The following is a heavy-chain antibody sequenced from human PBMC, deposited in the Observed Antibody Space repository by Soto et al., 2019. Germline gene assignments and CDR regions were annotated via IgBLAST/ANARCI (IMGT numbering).Heavy chain of an antibody. V-gene: IGHV3-30*03. CDR3: ASSSTSWGSWPYYYYGMDV. CDR1: GFTFSSYG. D-gene: IGHD2-2*01. Sequence: PGGSLRLSFASSGFTFSSYGMHWFRQSPGKRLEWVAVISYDGSNKYYADSVKGRFTISRDNSKNTLYLQMNSLRAEDTAVYYCASSSTSWGSWPYYYYGMDVWGQGNTVTVSS. CDR2: ISYDGSNK. J-gene: IGHJ6*02.